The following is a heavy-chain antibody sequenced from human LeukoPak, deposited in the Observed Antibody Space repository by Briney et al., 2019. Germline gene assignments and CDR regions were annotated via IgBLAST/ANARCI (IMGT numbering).Heavy chain of an antibody. D-gene: IGHD5-18*01. CDR1: GFTFSSYA. V-gene: IGHV3-30-3*01. CDR2: ISYDGSNK. CDR3: ARAGDSRYTAMFLGY. Sequence: AGGSLRLSCAASGFTFSSYAMHWVRQAPGKGLEWVAVISYDGSNKYYADSVKGRFTISRDNSKNTLYLQMNSLRAEDTAVYYCARAGDSRYTAMFLGYWGRGTWVTVS. J-gene: IGHJ4*02.